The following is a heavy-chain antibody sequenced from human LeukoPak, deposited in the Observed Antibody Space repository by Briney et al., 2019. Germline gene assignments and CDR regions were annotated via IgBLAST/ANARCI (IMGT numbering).Heavy chain of an antibody. Sequence: GGSLRLSCAASGFTFSSYGMSWVRQAPGKGLEWVSSISGSSSYIYYADSVKGRFSISRDNAKNSLYLQMNSLRAEDTAVYYCARDLLGWELHYFDYWGQGTLVTVSS. V-gene: IGHV3-21*01. CDR3: ARDLLGWELHYFDY. CDR1: GFTFSSYG. J-gene: IGHJ4*02. D-gene: IGHD1-26*01. CDR2: ISGSSSYI.